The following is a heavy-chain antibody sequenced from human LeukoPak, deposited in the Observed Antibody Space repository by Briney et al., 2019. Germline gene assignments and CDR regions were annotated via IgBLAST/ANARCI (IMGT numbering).Heavy chain of an antibody. CDR1: GNTLTELA. CDR2: VDPEDGQT. CDR3: STPGPGDVLTARDAFDV. J-gene: IGHJ3*01. V-gene: IGHV1-24*01. Sequence: ASVKVSCKVSGNTLTELAVHWVRQAPGKGLEWMGGVDPEDGQTIYAQKFQGRVTMTEDTSTDTAYMELSSLTSEDSAVYYCSTPGPGDVLTARDAFDVWGLGTLVIVSS. D-gene: IGHD2-21*02.